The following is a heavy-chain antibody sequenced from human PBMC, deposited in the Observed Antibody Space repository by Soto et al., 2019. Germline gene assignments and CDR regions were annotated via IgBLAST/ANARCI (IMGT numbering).Heavy chain of an antibody. CDR3: ARDPYYDFWSCRNWFDP. Sequence: ASVKVSCKASGYTFTSYYMHWVRQAPGQGLEWMGIINPSGGSTSYAQKFRGRVTMTRDTSTSTVYMELSSLRSEDTAVYYCARDPYYDFWSCRNWFDPWGQGTLVTVSS. D-gene: IGHD3-3*01. CDR2: INPSGGST. CDR1: GYTFTSYY. V-gene: IGHV1-46*01. J-gene: IGHJ5*02.